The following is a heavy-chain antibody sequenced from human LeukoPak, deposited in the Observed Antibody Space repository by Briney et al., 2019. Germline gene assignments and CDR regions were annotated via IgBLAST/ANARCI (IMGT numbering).Heavy chain of an antibody. CDR2: ISSSSSYI. CDR3: ARVGSSGWYYFDY. J-gene: IGHJ4*02. CDR1: GFTFSSYS. V-gene: IGHV3-21*01. Sequence: PGGSLRLSCAASGFTFSSYSMNWVRQAPGKGLEWVSSISSSSSYIYYADSVKGRFTISRDNAKNSLYLQMNSLRAEDTAVYYCARVGSSGWYYFDYWGQRTLVTVCS. D-gene: IGHD6-19*01.